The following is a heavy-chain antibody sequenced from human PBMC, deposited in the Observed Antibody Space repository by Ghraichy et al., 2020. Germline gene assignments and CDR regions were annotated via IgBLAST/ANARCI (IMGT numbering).Heavy chain of an antibody. CDR2: IKSDGSDT. CDR1: GFTFSRHW. J-gene: IGHJ4*02. CDR3: ARDPYGDYKYGGADY. D-gene: IGHD4-17*01. Sequence: GGSLRLSCAASGFTFSRHWMSWVRQAPGKGLEWVASIKSDGSDTFYVDSVKGRFIISRDNAKNSVSLEMNSLRVEDTAVYYCARDPYGDYKYGGADYWGQGTLVSVSS. V-gene: IGHV3-7*01.